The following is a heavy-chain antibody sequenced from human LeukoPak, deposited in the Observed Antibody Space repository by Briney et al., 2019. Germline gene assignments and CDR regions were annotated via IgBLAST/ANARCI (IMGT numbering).Heavy chain of an antibody. Sequence: PSETLSLTCAVSGGSISSGGYSWSWIRQPPGKGLEWIGYIYYSGSTNYNPSLKSRVTISIDTSKNQFSLKLSSVTAADTAVYYCARHVERLYSWFDYGGQGTLVTVSS. D-gene: IGHD1-1*01. J-gene: IGHJ4*02. V-gene: IGHV4-61*08. CDR2: IYYSGST. CDR1: GGSISSGGYS. CDR3: ARHVERLYSWFDY.